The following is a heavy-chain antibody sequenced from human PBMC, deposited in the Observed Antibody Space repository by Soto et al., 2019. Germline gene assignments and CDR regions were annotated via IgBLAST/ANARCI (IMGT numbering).Heavy chain of an antibody. CDR3: TKELSPTAVQGFYFDS. D-gene: IGHD2-2*01. J-gene: IGHJ4*02. V-gene: IGHV3-23*01. CDR2: IGVNDDSA. Sequence: EVKLLESGGGLVQPGGSLRLSCAASGFTFSSYAMTWVRQAPGRGLEWVSTIGVNDDSAYYADSVKGRFTISIANYRSTLYLQMNGLRVEYAAVYYWTKELSPTAVQGFYFDSWGQGSLVTVSS. CDR1: GFTFSSYA.